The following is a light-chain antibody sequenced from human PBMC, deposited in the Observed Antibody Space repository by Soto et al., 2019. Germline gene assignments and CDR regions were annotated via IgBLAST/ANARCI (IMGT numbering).Light chain of an antibody. CDR1: QDNSNY. CDR2: AAS. J-gene: IGKJ3*01. CDR3: QRYISAPFT. Sequence: DIQMTQSPSSLSASVGDRVTITCRATQDNSNYLAWYQQKPGKVPKLLIYAASTLQSGVPSRFSGSGSGTDFTLTISSLQPEDVATYYCQRYISAPFTFGPGTNVHLK. V-gene: IGKV1-27*01.